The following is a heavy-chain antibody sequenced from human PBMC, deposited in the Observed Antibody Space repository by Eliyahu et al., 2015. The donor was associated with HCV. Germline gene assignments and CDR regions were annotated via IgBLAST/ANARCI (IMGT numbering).Heavy chain of an antibody. V-gene: IGHV3-11*06. Sequence: QVQLVESGGGLVKPGGSLRLFCAASGFTFSXYYXSWIRQAPGXGXGXVSYISSSSSYTNYADSVKGRFTISRDNAKNSLYLQMNSLRAEDTAVYYCARDVMVPGYCSGGSCYSGRPNKLPANNWFDPWGQGTLVTVSS. J-gene: IGHJ5*02. CDR2: ISSSSSYT. CDR3: ARDVMVPGYCSGGSCYSGRPNKLPANNWFDP. CDR1: GFTFSXYY. D-gene: IGHD2-15*01.